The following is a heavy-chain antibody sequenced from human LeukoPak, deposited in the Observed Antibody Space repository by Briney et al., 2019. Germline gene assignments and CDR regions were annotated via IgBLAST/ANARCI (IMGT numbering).Heavy chain of an antibody. D-gene: IGHD6-6*01. CDR2: MNPNSGNT. Sequence: GASVKVSCKASGYTFTSYDINWVRQAPGQGLEWMGWMNPNSGNTGYAQKFQGRVTMTRNTSISTAYMELSSLRSEDTAVYYCARAPPSSNWFDPWGQGTLVTVSS. V-gene: IGHV1-8*01. J-gene: IGHJ5*02. CDR1: GYTFTSYD. CDR3: ARAPPSSNWFDP.